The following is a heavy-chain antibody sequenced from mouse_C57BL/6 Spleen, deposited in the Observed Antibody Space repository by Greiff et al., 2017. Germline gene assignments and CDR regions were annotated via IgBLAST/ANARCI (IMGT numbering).Heavy chain of an antibody. J-gene: IGHJ2*01. CDR3: TRFSDGYHGFDY. V-gene: IGHV1-15*01. CDR2: IDPETGGT. D-gene: IGHD2-3*01. Sequence: QVHVKQSGAELVRPGASVTLSCKASGYTFTDYEMHWVKQTPVHGLEWIGAIDPETGGTAYNQKFKGKAILTADKSSSTAYMELRSLTSEDSAVYYCTRFSDGYHGFDYWGQGTTLTVSS. CDR1: GYTFTDYE.